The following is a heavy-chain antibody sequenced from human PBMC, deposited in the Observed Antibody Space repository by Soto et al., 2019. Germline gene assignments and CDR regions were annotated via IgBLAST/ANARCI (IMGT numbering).Heavy chain of an antibody. CDR2: IYYSGST. Sequence: SETLSLTCTVSGGSSSSYYWSWIRQHPGKGLEWIGYIYYSGSTYYNPSLKSRVTISVDTSKNQFSLKLSSVTAADTAVYYCARNLYYYGSGSPRFDPWGQGTLVTVSS. J-gene: IGHJ5*02. V-gene: IGHV4-59*06. CDR3: ARNLYYYGSGSPRFDP. CDR1: GGSSSSYY. D-gene: IGHD3-10*01.